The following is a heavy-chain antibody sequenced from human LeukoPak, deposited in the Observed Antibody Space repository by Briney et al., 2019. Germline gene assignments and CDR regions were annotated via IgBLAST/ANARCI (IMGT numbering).Heavy chain of an antibody. D-gene: IGHD4-17*01. CDR1: GGSISSYY. V-gene: IGHV4-59*01. J-gene: IGHJ4*02. Sequence: SETLSLTCTVSGGSISSYYWSWIRQPPGKGLEWIGYIYYSGSTNYNPSLKSRVTISVDTSKNQFSLKLSSVTAADTAVYYCARDQTTSGLGIDYWGQGTLVTVSS. CDR2: IYYSGST. CDR3: ARDQTTSGLGIDY.